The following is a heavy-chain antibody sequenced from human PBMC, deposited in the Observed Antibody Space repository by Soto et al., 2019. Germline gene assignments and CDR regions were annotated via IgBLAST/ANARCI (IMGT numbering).Heavy chain of an antibody. D-gene: IGHD2-2*01. CDR2: IVPIVDTS. V-gene: IGHV1-69*13. Sequence: SVKVSCKTSGGTFSSYAISWVRQAPGQGLEWMGGIVPIVDTSTYAQKFQGRVTITADESTSTVYMELSSLRSEDTAVYYCARASSGYCISTSCYFHNWFDPWGQGTLVTVSS. CDR1: GGTFSSYA. CDR3: ARASSGYCISTSCYFHNWFDP. J-gene: IGHJ5*02.